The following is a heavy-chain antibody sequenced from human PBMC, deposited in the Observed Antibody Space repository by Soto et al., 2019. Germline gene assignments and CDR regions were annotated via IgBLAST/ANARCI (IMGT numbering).Heavy chain of an antibody. CDR2: IIPIFGTA. Sequence: QVQLVQSGAEVKKPGSSVKVSCKASGGTFSSYAISWVRQAPGQGLEWMGGIIPIFGTANYAQKFQGRVTITADESTSTAYMELSSLRSEDTAVYYCARDYDFWSGYYRGWFDPWGQGTLVTVSS. D-gene: IGHD3-3*01. V-gene: IGHV1-69*12. CDR3: ARDYDFWSGYYRGWFDP. CDR1: GGTFSSYA. J-gene: IGHJ5*02.